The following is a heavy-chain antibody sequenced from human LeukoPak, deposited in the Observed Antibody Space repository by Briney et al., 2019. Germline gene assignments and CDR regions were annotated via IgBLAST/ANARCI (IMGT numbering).Heavy chain of an antibody. J-gene: IGHJ3*02. CDR3: ARADPRLDAFDI. CDR1: GFTFSSYD. CDR2: IGTAGDT. D-gene: IGHD3-16*01. V-gene: IGHV3-13*01. Sequence: GGSLRLSCAASGFTFSSYDMHWVRQATGKGLEWVSAIGTAGDTYYPGSVKGRFTISRENAKNSLYLQMNSLRAGDTAVYYCARADPRLDAFDIWGQGTMVTVSS.